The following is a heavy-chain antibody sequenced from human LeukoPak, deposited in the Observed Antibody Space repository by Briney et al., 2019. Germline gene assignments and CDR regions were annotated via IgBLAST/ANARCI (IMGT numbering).Heavy chain of an antibody. D-gene: IGHD3-22*01. CDR1: GGSISSYY. Sequence: SETLSLTCTVSGGSISSYYWSWIRQPPGKGLEWIGYIYYSGSTNYNPSLKSRVTISVDTSKNQFSLKLSSVTAADTAVYYCARAMGLSYYYDSSGYYSFDYWGQGTLVTVSS. CDR2: IYYSGST. J-gene: IGHJ4*02. CDR3: ARAMGLSYYYDSSGYYSFDY. V-gene: IGHV4-59*08.